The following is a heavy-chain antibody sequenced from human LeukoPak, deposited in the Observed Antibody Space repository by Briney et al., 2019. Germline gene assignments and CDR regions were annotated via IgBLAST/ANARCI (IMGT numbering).Heavy chain of an antibody. CDR3: ARGGDYYDGSGL. J-gene: IGHJ4*02. CDR1: GGTFSSYA. D-gene: IGHD3-22*01. CDR2: IIPILGTA. Sequence: SVKVSCKASGGTFSSYAISWVRQAPGQGLEWMGGIIPILGTANYAQKFQGRVTITADESTSTAYMELSSLRSEDTAVYYCARGGDYYDGSGLWGQGTLVTVSS. V-gene: IGHV1-69*13.